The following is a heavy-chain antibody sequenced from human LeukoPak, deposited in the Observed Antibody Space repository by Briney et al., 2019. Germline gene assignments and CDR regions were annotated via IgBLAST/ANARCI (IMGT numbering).Heavy chain of an antibody. CDR1: GYSISSGYY. D-gene: IGHD2-8*01. CDR2: IYHSGST. J-gene: IGHJ4*02. V-gene: IGHV4-38-2*02. Sequence: SETLSLTCTVSGYSISSGYYWGWIRQPPGKGLEWIGSIYHSGSTYYNPSLKSRVTISVDTSKNQFSLKLSSVTAADTAVYYCARDLGYCTNGVCYKYYFDYWGQGTLVTVSS. CDR3: ARDLGYCTNGVCYKYYFDY.